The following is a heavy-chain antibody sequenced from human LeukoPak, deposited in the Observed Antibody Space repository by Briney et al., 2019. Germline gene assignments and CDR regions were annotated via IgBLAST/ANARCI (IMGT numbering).Heavy chain of an antibody. CDR3: AKDIWPNDNNDAFDI. D-gene: IGHD2-8*01. V-gene: IGHV1-46*01. Sequence: GASVKVSCKASGYTFTSYYMHWVRQAPGQGLEWMGIINPSGGSTSYAQKFQGRVTMTRDTSTSTVYMELSTLRAEDTAEYYCAKDIWPNDNNDAFDIWGQGTMVTVSS. CDR2: INPSGGST. J-gene: IGHJ3*02. CDR1: GYTFTSYY.